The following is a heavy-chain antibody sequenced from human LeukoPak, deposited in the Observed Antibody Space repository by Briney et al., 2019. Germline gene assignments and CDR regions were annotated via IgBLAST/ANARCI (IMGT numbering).Heavy chain of an antibody. CDR3: AKGSQYYTPGDRFDY. Sequence: PGGSLRLSCAASGFTFDDYAMHWVRQAPGKGLEWVSGISWNSGSIGYADSVKGRFTISRDNAKNSLYLQMNSLRAEDTALYYCAKGSQYYTPGDRFDYWGQGTLVTVSS. J-gene: IGHJ4*02. V-gene: IGHV3-9*01. D-gene: IGHD1-26*01. CDR2: ISWNSGSI. CDR1: GFTFDDYA.